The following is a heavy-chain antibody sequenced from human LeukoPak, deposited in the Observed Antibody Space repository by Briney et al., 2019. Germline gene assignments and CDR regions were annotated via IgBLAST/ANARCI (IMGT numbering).Heavy chain of an antibody. J-gene: IGHJ4*02. CDR1: GFTFSSYW. V-gene: IGHV3-7*01. Sequence: GGSLRLSCAASGFTFSSYWMTWVRQAPGKGLEWVANIKQDGSKKNYVDSVKGRFTISRDNSKNTLYLQMNSLRAEDTAVYYCASGKTDDYGDYVYPSDYWGQGTLVTVSS. CDR3: ASGKTDDYGDYVYPSDY. CDR2: IKQDGSKK. D-gene: IGHD4-17*01.